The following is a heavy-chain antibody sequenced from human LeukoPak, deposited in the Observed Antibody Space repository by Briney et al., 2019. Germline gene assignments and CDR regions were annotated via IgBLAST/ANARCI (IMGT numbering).Heavy chain of an antibody. CDR2: ISYDGSNK. Sequence: PGGSLRLSCAASGFTFSSYATHWVRQAPGKGLEWVAVISYDGSNKYYADSVKGRFTISRDNSKNTLYLQMNSLRAEDTAVYYCATSPGLGYSSSLTGVDYWGQGTLVTVSS. V-gene: IGHV3-30*04. J-gene: IGHJ4*02. CDR1: GFTFSSYA. D-gene: IGHD6-6*01. CDR3: ATSPGLGYSSSLTGVDY.